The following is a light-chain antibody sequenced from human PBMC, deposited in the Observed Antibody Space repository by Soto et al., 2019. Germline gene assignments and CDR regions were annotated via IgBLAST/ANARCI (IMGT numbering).Light chain of an antibody. CDR2: GAS. CDR1: QSVSSN. Sequence: EIVMTQSQATLSVSPGERATLSCRASQSVSSNLAWYQQKPGQAPRLLIYGASTRATGIPARFSGSGSGTEFTLTISSLQSEDFALYYCQQYNNWPPLTFGGGTKVEIK. CDR3: QQYNNWPPLT. J-gene: IGKJ4*01. V-gene: IGKV3-15*01.